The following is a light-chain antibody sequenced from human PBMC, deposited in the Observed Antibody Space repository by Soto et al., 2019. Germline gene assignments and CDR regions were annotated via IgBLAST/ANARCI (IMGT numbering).Light chain of an antibody. CDR1: SSNIGAGYH. CDR3: QSYDSSLSVVV. CDR2: GNS. V-gene: IGLV1-40*01. Sequence: QSVLTQPPSVSGAPGQRVTISCTGSSSNIGAGYHVHWYQQLPGTAPKLLIYGNSNRPSGVPDRFSGSKSGTSASLAITGLQAEDEADYYCQSYDSSLSVVVFGGGTQLTVL. J-gene: IGLJ2*01.